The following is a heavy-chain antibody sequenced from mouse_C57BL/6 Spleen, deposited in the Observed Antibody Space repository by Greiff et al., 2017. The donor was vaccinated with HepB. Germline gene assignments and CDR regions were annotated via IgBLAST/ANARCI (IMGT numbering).Heavy chain of an antibody. Sequence: EVKLMESGGGLVKPGGSLKLSCAASGFTFSDYGMHWVRQAPEKGLEWVAYISSGSSTIYYADTVKGRFTISRDNAKNTLFLQMTSLRSEDTAMYYCAREGNYVGDYWGQGTTLTVSS. J-gene: IGHJ2*01. CDR3: AREGNYVGDY. D-gene: IGHD2-1*01. CDR1: GFTFSDYG. V-gene: IGHV5-17*01. CDR2: ISSGSSTI.